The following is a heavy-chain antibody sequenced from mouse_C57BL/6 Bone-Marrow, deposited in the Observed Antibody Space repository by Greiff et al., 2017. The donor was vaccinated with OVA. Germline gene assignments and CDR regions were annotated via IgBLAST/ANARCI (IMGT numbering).Heavy chain of an antibody. CDR2: IRLKSDNYAT. V-gene: IGHV6-3*01. J-gene: IGHJ3*01. CDR1: GFTFSNYW. Sequence: EVKVEESGGGLVQPGGSMKLSCVASGFTFSNYWMNWVRQSPEKGLEWVAQIRLKSDNYATHYAESVKGRFTISRDDSKSSVYLQMNNLRAEDTGIYYCLRRGGFAYWGQGTLVTVSA. CDR3: LRRGGFAY.